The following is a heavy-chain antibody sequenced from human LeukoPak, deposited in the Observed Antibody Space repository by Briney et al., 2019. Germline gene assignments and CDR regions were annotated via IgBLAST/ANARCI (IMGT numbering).Heavy chain of an antibody. CDR1: GGSISSYY. J-gene: IGHJ5*02. Sequence: SETLSLTCTVSGGSISSYYWSWIRQPPGKGLEWIGYIYYSGSTNYNPSLKSRVTISVDTSKNQFSLKLSSVTAADTAEYYCARGSSSWWNWFDPWGQGTLVTVSS. D-gene: IGHD6-13*01. CDR3: ARGSSSWWNWFDP. V-gene: IGHV4-59*01. CDR2: IYYSGST.